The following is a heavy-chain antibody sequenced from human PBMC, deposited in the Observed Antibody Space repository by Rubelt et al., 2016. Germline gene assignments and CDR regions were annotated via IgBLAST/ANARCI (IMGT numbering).Heavy chain of an antibody. Sequence: EVQLVQSGAEVTKPGESLKISCKGSGSSFSNYWLAWVRQMPGKGLAWMGIIYPGASDTRYSPSFQGQVTISADKSISTAYLQWSSLKASDTAMYYCARIVGAFYYFDYWGQGTLVTVSS. CDR2: IYPGASDT. D-gene: IGHD1-26*01. CDR3: ARIVGAFYYFDY. J-gene: IGHJ4*02. V-gene: IGHV5-51*01. CDR1: GSSFSNYW.